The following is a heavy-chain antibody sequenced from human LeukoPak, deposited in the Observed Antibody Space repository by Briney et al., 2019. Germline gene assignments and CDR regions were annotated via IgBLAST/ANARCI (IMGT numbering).Heavy chain of an antibody. Sequence: SETLSLTCAVYGGSFSGYYWTWIRQPPGKGLEWVGEINHSGTTNYNPSLKSRVTISVDTSKNQFSLKLSSATAADTAVYYCARSLLDYYYVSRNLDYWGQGTLVTVSS. D-gene: IGHD3-22*01. V-gene: IGHV4-34*01. CDR2: INHSGTT. CDR3: ARSLLDYYYVSRNLDY. J-gene: IGHJ4*02. CDR1: GGSFSGYY.